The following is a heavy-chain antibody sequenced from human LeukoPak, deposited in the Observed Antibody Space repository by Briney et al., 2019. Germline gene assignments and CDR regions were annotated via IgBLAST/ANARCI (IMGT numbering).Heavy chain of an antibody. CDR1: GGSISSGGYY. CDR2: IYHSGST. Sequence: PSQTLSLTCTVSGGSISSGGYYWSWIRQPPGKGLEWIGYIYHSGSTYYNPSLKSRVTISVDRSKNQFSLKLSSVTAADTAVYYCASRAGYYYDSSGYYRFDYWGQGTLVTVSS. D-gene: IGHD3-22*01. V-gene: IGHV4-30-2*01. J-gene: IGHJ4*02. CDR3: ASRAGYYYDSSGYYRFDY.